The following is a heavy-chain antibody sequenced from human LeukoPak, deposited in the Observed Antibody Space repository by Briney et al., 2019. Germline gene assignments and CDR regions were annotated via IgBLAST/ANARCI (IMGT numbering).Heavy chain of an antibody. CDR1: GFTFSSYA. D-gene: IGHD4-23*01. CDR2: ISYDGSNE. J-gene: IGHJ4*02. CDR3: ARDDYGGNCFDY. Sequence: PGRSLRLSCAAPGFTFSSYAMHWVRQAPGKGLEWVAVISYDGSNEYYADSVKGRFTISRDNSKNTLYLQMNSLRAEDTAVYYCARDDYGGNCFDYWGQGTLVTVSS. V-gene: IGHV3-30*04.